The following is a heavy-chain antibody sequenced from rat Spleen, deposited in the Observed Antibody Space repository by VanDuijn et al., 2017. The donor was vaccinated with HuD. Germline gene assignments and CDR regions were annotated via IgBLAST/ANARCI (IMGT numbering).Heavy chain of an antibody. V-gene: IGHV3-3*01. J-gene: IGHJ4*01. CDR2: INNAGST. Sequence: EVQLQESGPGLVKPSQSLSLTCSVTGYSITSGYGWNWIRKFPGNKLEWMGYINNAGSTKYNPPLQSQISITRDTSKNQFFLQLTSVTTEDTATYYCARGYVMDAWGQGASVTVSS. CDR3: ARGYVMDA. CDR1: GYSITSGYG.